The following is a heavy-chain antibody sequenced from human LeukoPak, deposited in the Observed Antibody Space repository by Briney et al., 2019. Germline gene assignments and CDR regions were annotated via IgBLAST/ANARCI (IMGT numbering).Heavy chain of an antibody. CDR1: GFTFSSYG. Sequence: GGSLRLSCAASGFTFSSYGMHWVRQAPGKGLEWVAVIWYDGSNKYYADSVKGRFTISRDNSKNTLYLQMNSLRAEATAVYYCARDLRWSHYWYFDLWGRGTLVTVSS. CDR2: IWYDGSNK. J-gene: IGHJ2*01. V-gene: IGHV3-33*01. D-gene: IGHD2-15*01. CDR3: ARDLRWSHYWYFDL.